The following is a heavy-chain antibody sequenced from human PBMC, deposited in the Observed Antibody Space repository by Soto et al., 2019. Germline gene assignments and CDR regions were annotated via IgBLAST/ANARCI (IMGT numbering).Heavy chain of an antibody. CDR2: IYSGGST. D-gene: IGHD3-16*01. CDR1: GFTVSSNY. V-gene: IGHV3-53*01. Sequence: GGSLRLSCAASGFTVSSNYMSWVRPAPGKGLEWVSVIYSGGSTYYADSVKGRFTISRDNSKNSLYLQMNSLRAEDTAVYYCARDLFEAARRGEYAFDIWGRGTMVTVSS. CDR3: ARDLFEAARRGEYAFDI. J-gene: IGHJ3*02.